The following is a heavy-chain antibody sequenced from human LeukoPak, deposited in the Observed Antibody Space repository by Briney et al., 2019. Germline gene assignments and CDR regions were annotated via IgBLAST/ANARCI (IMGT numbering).Heavy chain of an antibody. CDR1: GGSISSYY. V-gene: IGHV4-59*01. Sequence: KPSETLSLTCTVSGGSISSYYWSWIRQPPGKGLEWIGYIYYSGSTNYNPSLKSRVTISVDTSKNQFFLKLSSVTAADTAVYYCARGLRSFYYYYMDAWGKGTTVTVSS. D-gene: IGHD3-3*02. J-gene: IGHJ6*03. CDR3: ARGLRSFYYYYMDA. CDR2: IYYSGST.